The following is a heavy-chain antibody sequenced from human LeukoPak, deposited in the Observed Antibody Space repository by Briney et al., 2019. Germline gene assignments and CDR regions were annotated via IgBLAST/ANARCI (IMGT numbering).Heavy chain of an antibody. CDR2: ISSSSSYI. V-gene: IGHV3-21*04. CDR1: GFTFSSYS. CDR3: AKIAVAGNYYYYYMDV. J-gene: IGHJ6*03. Sequence: PGGSLRLSCAASGFTFSSYSMNWVRQAPGKGLEWVSSISSSSSYIYYADSVKGRFTISRDNAKNSLYLQMNSLRAEDTALYYCAKIAVAGNYYYYYMDVWGKGTTVTVSS. D-gene: IGHD6-19*01.